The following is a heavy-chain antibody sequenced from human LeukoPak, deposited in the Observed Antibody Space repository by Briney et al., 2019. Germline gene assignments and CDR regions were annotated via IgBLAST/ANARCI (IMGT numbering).Heavy chain of an antibody. CDR3: ARLEAYSSSWYWFDP. J-gene: IGHJ5*02. D-gene: IGHD6-13*01. V-gene: IGHV1-69*05. CDR2: IIPIFGTA. CDR1: GGTFSSYA. Sequence: ASVKVSCKASGGTFSSYAISWVRQAPGQGLEWMGGIIPIFGTANYAQKLQGRVTMTTDTSTSTAYMELRSLRSDDTAVYYCARLEAYSSSWYWFDPWGQGTLVTVSS.